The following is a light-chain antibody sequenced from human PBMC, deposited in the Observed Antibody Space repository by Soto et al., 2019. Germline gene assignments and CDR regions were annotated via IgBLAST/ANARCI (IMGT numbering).Light chain of an antibody. V-gene: IGKV3-11*01. CDR2: DAS. CDR3: QQRTDRPLT. Sequence: EIVLTQSPATLSLSPGERATLSCRASQSVSSYLAWYQQKPGQAPRLLIYDASNRATGIPARFSGSGSGTDFTLTISSLEPEDFAVYYCQQRTDRPLTFGGGAKADIK. J-gene: IGKJ4*01. CDR1: QSVSSY.